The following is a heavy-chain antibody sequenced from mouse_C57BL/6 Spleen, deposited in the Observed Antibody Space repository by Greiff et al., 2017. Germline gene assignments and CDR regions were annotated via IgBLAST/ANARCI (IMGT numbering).Heavy chain of an antibody. Sequence: DVQLQESGPGLVKPSQSLSLTCSVTGYSITSGYYWNWIRQFPGNKLEWMGYISYDGSNNYNPSLKNRISITRDTSKNQFFLKLNSVTTEDTATYYCAREGTTVVAPYYFDYWGQGTTLTVSS. CDR3: AREGTTVVAPYYFDY. V-gene: IGHV3-6*01. D-gene: IGHD1-1*01. CDR1: GYSITSGYY. CDR2: ISYDGSN. J-gene: IGHJ2*01.